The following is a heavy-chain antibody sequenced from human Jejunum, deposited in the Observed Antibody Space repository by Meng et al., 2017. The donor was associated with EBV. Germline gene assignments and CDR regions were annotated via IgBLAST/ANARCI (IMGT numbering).Heavy chain of an antibody. CDR3: TRGSTGDFNA. D-gene: IGHD5/OR15-5a*01. CDR1: GDSVRSYY. J-gene: IGHJ5*02. Sequence: QLRLQESGPGLVKPWDTLSLTCTVTGDSVRSYYWSWIRQSPEKGLEWIGYTHYSETSIYSPSLMSRATISVDTSNSQFSLKLNSVTAADTAIYYCTRGSTGDFNAWGQGILVTVSS. CDR2: THYSETS. V-gene: IGHV4-59*02.